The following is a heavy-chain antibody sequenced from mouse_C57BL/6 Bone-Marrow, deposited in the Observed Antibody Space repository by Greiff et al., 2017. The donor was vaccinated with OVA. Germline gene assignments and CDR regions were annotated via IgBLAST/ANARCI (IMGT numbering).Heavy chain of an antibody. V-gene: IGHV1-81*01. CDR1: GYTFTSYG. J-gene: IGHJ2*01. D-gene: IGHD1-1*01. CDR3: VREGVLLRSAY. Sequence: QVQLKESGAELARPGASVKLSCKASGYTFTSYGISWVKQRTGQGLEWIGEIYPRSGNTYYNEKFKGKATLTADKSSSTAYMELRSLTSEYAAVYVCVREGVLLRSAYWGQGTTLTVSS. CDR2: IYPRSGNT.